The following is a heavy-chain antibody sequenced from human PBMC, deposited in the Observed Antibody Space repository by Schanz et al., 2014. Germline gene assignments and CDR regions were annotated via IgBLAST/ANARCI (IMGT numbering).Heavy chain of an antibody. Sequence: QVQLVESGGGLVKPGGSLRLSCAASGFIFNDYYMNWIRQAPGKGLEWVSTVTSAYTTYYADSVKGRFTISRDNSKNTLYLQMNSLRAEDTAVYYCAKGNTEARLSDFWGQGTLVTVSS. V-gene: IGHV3-11*01. D-gene: IGHD6-6*01. CDR3: AKGNTEARLSDF. CDR1: GFIFNDYY. CDR2: VTSAYTT. J-gene: IGHJ4*02.